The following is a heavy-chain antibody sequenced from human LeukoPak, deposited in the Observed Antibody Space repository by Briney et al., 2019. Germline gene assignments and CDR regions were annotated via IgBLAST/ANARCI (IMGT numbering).Heavy chain of an antibody. D-gene: IGHD4-23*01. CDR2: ISSSSSTI. V-gene: IGHV3-48*01. J-gene: IGHJ6*03. Sequence: GGSLRLSCAASGFTFSSYSMNWFRQAPGKGLEWVSYISSSSSTIYYADSVKGRFTISRDNAKNSLYLQMNSLRAEDTAVYYCARVGNGDYYYYYMDVWGKGTTVTVSS. CDR3: ARVGNGDYYYYYMDV. CDR1: GFTFSSYS.